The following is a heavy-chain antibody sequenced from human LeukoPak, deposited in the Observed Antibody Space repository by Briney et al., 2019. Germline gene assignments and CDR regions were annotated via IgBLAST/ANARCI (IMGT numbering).Heavy chain of an antibody. J-gene: IGHJ6*03. CDR3: ARARTPLTYYYYYMDV. V-gene: IGHV4-34*01. Sequence: SETLSLTCAVYGGSFSGYYWSWIRQPPGKGLEWIGEINHSGSTSYNPSLKSRVTISVDTSKNQFSLKLSSVTAADTAVYYCARARTPLTYYYYYMDVWGKGTTVTVSS. CDR2: INHSGST. CDR1: GGSFSGYY.